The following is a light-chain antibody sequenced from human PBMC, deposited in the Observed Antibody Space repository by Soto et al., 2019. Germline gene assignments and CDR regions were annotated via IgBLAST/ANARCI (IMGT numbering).Light chain of an antibody. J-gene: IGLJ2*01. V-gene: IGLV1-44*01. CDR2: SDN. CDR3: AAWDDSLTSVV. CDR1: SSNIGSNI. Sequence: QSVLTQAPSAPGTPGQRVTISCSGRSSNIGSNIVNWYQQLPGTAPKLLIYSDNQRPSGVPDRFSGSKSGTSASLAISGLQSEDEADYYCAAWDDSLTSVVFGGGTKLTVL.